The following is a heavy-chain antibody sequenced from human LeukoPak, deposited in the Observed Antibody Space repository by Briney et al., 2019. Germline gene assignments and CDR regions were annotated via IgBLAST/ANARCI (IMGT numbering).Heavy chain of an antibody. CDR1: GYTFTGYY. D-gene: IGHD1-26*01. CDR3: ARDTKRSRARWENLGFDP. CDR2: INPNSGGT. V-gene: IGHV1-2*02. Sequence: ASVKVSCKASGYTFTGYYMHWVRQAPGQGLEWMGWINPNSGGTNYAQKCQGRVTMTRDPSISTAYMELRSLRSDDTAVYYCARDTKRSRARWENLGFDPWGQGTLVTVSS. J-gene: IGHJ5*02.